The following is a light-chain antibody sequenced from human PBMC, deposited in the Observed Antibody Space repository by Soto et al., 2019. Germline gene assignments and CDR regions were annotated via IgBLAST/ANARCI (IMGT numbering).Light chain of an antibody. CDR3: SSHISGSTRV. CDR1: SGDVGGYDY. Sequence: QSALTQPATVSGSPGQSIAISCTGTSGDVGGYDYVSWYQQHPDKAPKLMIYEVTKRPSWVSNRFSGSKSGNTASLTISGLQPEDEADYYCSSHISGSTRVFGSGTKVTVL. CDR2: EVT. V-gene: IGLV2-14*01. J-gene: IGLJ1*01.